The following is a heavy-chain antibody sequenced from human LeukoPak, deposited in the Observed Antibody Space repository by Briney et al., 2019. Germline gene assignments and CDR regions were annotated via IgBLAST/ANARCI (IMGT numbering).Heavy chain of an antibody. CDR2: ISYDGTKT. V-gene: IGHV3-30*18. CDR3: VKGLGGPPIDH. Sequence: GGSLRLSCAASGFTFSNYGIFWVRQPPGKGLEWVAFISYDGTKTYSVDSVKGRFTISRDNSKNTVYLQMNNVRAEDTAVYYCVKGLGGPPIDHWGQGTLVTVSS. CDR1: GFTFSNYG. J-gene: IGHJ4*02.